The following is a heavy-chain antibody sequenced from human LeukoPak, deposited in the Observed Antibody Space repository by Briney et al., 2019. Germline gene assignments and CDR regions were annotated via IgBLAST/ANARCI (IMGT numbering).Heavy chain of an antibody. D-gene: IGHD6-19*01. V-gene: IGHV4-59*01. CDR1: GRSISSYY. J-gene: IGHJ4*02. CDR2: IYYSGST. CDR3: ARERYSSGWYGDYFDY. Sequence: SDTLSLTCTVSGRSISSYYWSWIRQPPAKGREWIGYIYYSGSTNYNPSLKRQVTISVDTSKNQFTMKLSSVTAADTAVYYCARERYSSGWYGDYFDYWGQGTLVTVSS.